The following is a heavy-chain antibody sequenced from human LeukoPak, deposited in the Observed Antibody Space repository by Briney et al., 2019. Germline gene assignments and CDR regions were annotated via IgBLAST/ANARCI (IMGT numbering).Heavy chain of an antibody. V-gene: IGHV1-18*01. CDR3: ARGLSMDTNVEIDH. Sequence: GASVKVSCKASGYIFTSYGISWVRQAPGQGLEWMGWISPYNGNTKYAQKLQGRLTMTTDTSASTAYMELRSLRSDDTAVYYCARGLSMDTNVEIDHWGQGTLVTVSS. D-gene: IGHD4/OR15-4a*01. CDR2: ISPYNGNT. J-gene: IGHJ5*02. CDR1: GYIFTSYG.